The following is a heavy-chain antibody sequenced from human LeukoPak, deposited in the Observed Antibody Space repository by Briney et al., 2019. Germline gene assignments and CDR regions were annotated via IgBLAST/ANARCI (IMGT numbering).Heavy chain of an antibody. CDR3: ARDGESYCGGDCSDAFDI. D-gene: IGHD2-21*02. Sequence: GGSLRLSCAASGSTFSSYSMNWVHQAPGKGLEWVSSISSSSSYIYYADSVKGRFTISRDNAKNSLYLQMNSLRAEDTAVYYCARDGESYCGGDCSDAFDIWGQGTMVTVSS. CDR1: GSTFSSYS. V-gene: IGHV3-21*01. CDR2: ISSSSSYI. J-gene: IGHJ3*02.